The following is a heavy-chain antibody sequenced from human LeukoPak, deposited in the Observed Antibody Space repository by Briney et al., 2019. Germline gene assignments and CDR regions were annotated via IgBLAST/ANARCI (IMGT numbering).Heavy chain of an antibody. V-gene: IGHV1-46*01. Sequence: GASVKVSCXASGYTFTSYYMHWVRQAPGQGLEWMEIINPSGGSTSYAQKFQGRVTMTRDTSTSTVYMELSSLRSEDTAVYYCASLISTPTYYYDSSGFANMDVWGKGTTVTVSS. CDR3: ASLISTPTYYYDSSGFANMDV. D-gene: IGHD3-22*01. CDR2: INPSGGST. CDR1: GYTFTSYY. J-gene: IGHJ6*03.